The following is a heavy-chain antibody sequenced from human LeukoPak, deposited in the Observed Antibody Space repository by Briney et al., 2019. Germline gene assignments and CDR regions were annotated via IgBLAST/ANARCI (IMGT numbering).Heavy chain of an antibody. J-gene: IGHJ5*02. CDR1: GGSISSHY. D-gene: IGHD3-10*01. V-gene: IGHV4-59*11. CDR3: ARDYGRSSLWRGFFDP. Sequence: PSETLSLTCTVSGGSISSHYWSWIRQPPGKGLEWIGYIYYSGSTNYNPSLKSRVTISVDTSKNQFSLKLSSVTAADTAVYYCARDYGRSSLWRGFFDPWGQGTLVTVSS. CDR2: IYYSGST.